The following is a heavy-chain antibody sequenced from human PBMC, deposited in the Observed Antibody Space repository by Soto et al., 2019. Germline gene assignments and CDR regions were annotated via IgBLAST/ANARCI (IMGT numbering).Heavy chain of an antibody. Sequence: QVQLVQSGAEVKKPGSSVKVSCKASGGTFRNYAINWVRQAPGQGLEWMGGTIPIFGKPNYAQKFQGRVTITADESTSTAYLELSSLRSEDTAVYYCAAKSGYPYYFDYWGQGTQVTVSS. D-gene: IGHD3-3*01. CDR3: AAKSGYPYYFDY. CDR2: TIPIFGKP. CDR1: GGTFRNYA. V-gene: IGHV1-69*01. J-gene: IGHJ4*02.